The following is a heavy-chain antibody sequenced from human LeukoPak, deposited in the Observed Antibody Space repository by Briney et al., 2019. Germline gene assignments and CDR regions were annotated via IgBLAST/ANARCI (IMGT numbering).Heavy chain of an antibody. Sequence: ASVKVSCTASGYTFTGYYMHWVRQAPGQGLEWMGRINPNSGGTNYAQKFQGRVTMTRDTSISAAYMELSRLRSDDTAVYYCARDGADFWSGYPPGMDVWGQGTTVTVSS. D-gene: IGHD3-3*01. V-gene: IGHV1-2*06. CDR2: INPNSGGT. J-gene: IGHJ6*02. CDR3: ARDGADFWSGYPPGMDV. CDR1: GYTFTGYY.